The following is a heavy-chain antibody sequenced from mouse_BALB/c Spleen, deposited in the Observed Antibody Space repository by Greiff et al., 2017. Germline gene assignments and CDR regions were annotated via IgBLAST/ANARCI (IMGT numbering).Heavy chain of an antibody. V-gene: IGHV5-12-1*01. Sequence: DVMLVESGGGLVKPGGSLKLSCAASGFAFSSYDMSWVRQTPEKRLEWVAYISSGGGSTYYPDTVKGRFTISRDNAKNTLYLQMSSLKSEDTAMYYCARRTIYYYGSSSWDYWGQGTSVTVSS. CDR1: GFAFSSYD. CDR3: ARRTIYYYGSSSWDY. J-gene: IGHJ4*01. D-gene: IGHD1-1*01. CDR2: ISSGGGST.